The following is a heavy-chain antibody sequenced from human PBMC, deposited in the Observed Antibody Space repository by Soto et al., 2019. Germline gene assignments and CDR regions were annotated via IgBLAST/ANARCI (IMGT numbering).Heavy chain of an antibody. J-gene: IGHJ4*02. Sequence: PSETLSLTCTVSGGSISSSSYYWSWIRQPPGKGLEWIGYTFHTGSTNYSPSLKSRVTISVDTSKNQFFLKLSSVTAADTAVYFCARHAIMAARPLDYWGQGTLVTVSS. CDR3: ARHAIMAARPLDY. D-gene: IGHD6-6*01. CDR1: GGSISSSSYY. V-gene: IGHV4-61*05. CDR2: TFHTGST.